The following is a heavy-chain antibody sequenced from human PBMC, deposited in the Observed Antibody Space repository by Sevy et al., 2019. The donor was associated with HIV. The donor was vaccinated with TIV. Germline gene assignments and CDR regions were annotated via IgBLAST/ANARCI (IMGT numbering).Heavy chain of an antibody. CDR1: GFTFSGYW. D-gene: IGHD3-3*01. CDR3: ARAIGAGAAY. Sequence: GESLKISCAASGFTFSGYWMHWVRQAPGKGLEWVVNINEDGKTKYYVDSVKGRFSISRDNARNSLFLQMNNLRVDDTARYFCARAIGAGAAYWGQGTLVTVSS. CDR2: INEDGKTK. V-gene: IGHV3-7*03. J-gene: IGHJ4*02.